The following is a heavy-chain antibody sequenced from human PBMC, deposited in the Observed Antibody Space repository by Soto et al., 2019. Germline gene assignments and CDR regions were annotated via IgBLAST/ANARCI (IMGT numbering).Heavy chain of an antibody. J-gene: IGHJ4*02. V-gene: IGHV3-48*01. CDR1: GFTFSSYS. Sequence: EVQVVESGGGLVQPGGSLRLSCAASGFTFSSYSMNWVRQAPGKGLEWASYISSSSSTKFYADSVKGRFTISRDNARNSLYLQLNSLRAEDTAVYHCARDIDGGGQGTLVTVSS. CDR3: ARDIDG. CDR2: ISSSSSTK. D-gene: IGHD2-15*01.